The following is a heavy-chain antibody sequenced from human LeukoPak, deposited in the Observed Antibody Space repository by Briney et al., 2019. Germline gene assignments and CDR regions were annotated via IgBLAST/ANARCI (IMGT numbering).Heavy chain of an antibody. D-gene: IGHD3-10*02. CDR1: GFTFSSYS. J-gene: IGHJ6*04. V-gene: IGHV3-48*04. CDR2: ISSSGSTI. Sequence: GGSLRLSCAASGFTFSSYSMNWVRQAPGKGLEWVSYISSSGSTIYYADSVKGRFTISRDNAKNSLYLQMNSLRAEDTAVYYCAELGITMIGGVWGKGTTVTIYS. CDR3: AELGITMIGGV.